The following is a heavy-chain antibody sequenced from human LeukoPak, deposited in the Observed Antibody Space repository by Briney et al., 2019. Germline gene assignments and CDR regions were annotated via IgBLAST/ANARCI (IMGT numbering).Heavy chain of an antibody. D-gene: IGHD6-19*01. Sequence: PGGSLRLSCTASGFSFSTYGMGWVRRAPGAGLEWVAAITDSSDYTYFADSMKGRFTISRDNSKNMLYLQMSSLRADDTAVYYCAKDARRTNGWYYFDYWGQGALVTVSS. J-gene: IGHJ4*02. CDR3: AKDARRTNGWYYFDY. CDR1: GFSFSTYG. CDR2: ITDSSDYT. V-gene: IGHV3-23*01.